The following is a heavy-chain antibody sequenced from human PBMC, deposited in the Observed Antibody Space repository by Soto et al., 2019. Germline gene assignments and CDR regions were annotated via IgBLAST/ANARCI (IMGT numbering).Heavy chain of an antibody. V-gene: IGHV3-21*01. D-gene: IGHD6-19*01. J-gene: IGHJ4*02. CDR1: GFTFSSNS. Sequence: PAGSMRLSSAASGFTFSSNSMNWVRQAQGKGLEWVSSISSSSSYIYYADSVKGRFTISRDNAKNSLYLQMNSLRAEDTAVYYCARDSSIAVAGTLGYWGQGTQVTVSS. CDR3: ARDSSIAVAGTLGY. CDR2: ISSSSSYI.